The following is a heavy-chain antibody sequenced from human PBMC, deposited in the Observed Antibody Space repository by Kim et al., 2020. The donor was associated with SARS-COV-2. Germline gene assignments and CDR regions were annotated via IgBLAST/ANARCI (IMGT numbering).Heavy chain of an antibody. Sequence: SETLSLTCTVSGGSISSGGYYWSWIRQHPGKGLEWIGYIYYSGSTYYNPSLKSRVTISVDTSKNQFSLKLSSVTAADTAVYYCALIRRLWLDPWGQGTLVTVSS. CDR2: IYYSGST. CDR3: ALIRRLWLDP. D-gene: IGHD2-8*01. V-gene: IGHV4-31*03. J-gene: IGHJ5*02. CDR1: GGSISSGGYY.